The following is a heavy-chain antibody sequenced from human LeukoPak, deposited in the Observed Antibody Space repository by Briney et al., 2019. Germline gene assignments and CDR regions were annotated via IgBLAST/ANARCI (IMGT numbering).Heavy chain of an antibody. V-gene: IGHV4-59*08. CDR2: IYYTGST. CDR1: AASISRYY. J-gene: IGHJ4*02. Sequence: PSETLSFTCSGSAASISRYYWSWIRHPPGKGLEWIAYIYYTGSTNYNPYLKSRVTISIDTSKNQFSLKLSSVTAADTAVYYCARHSAGSSADYWGQGTLVTVSS. CDR3: ARHSAGSSADY. D-gene: IGHD6-13*01.